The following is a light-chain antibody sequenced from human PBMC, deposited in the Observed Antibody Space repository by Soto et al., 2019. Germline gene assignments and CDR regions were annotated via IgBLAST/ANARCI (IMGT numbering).Light chain of an antibody. Sequence: QSVLTQPASVSGSPGQSITISCTGTNSDVGGYNYVSWYQQHPGKAPKLLIYDVSSRPSGLSNRFSGSKSGNTASLIISGLQAEDEADYYCASYTTSINYLFGSGTKLTV. CDR3: ASYTTSINYL. CDR1: NSDVGGYNY. J-gene: IGLJ1*01. CDR2: DVS. V-gene: IGLV2-14*03.